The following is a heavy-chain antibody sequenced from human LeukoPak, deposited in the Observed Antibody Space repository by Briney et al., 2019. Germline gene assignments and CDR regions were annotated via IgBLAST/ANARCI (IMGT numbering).Heavy chain of an antibody. CDR2: IYYTGST. V-gene: IGHV4-59*01. CDR3: ATGRAYSSVDY. Sequence: PSETQSLTCTVSGGSISSYYWSWIRQPPGKGLEWIGCIYYTGSTNYNPSLKSRVTISVDTSKNQFSLKLSSVTAADTAVYYCATGRAYSSVDYWGQGTLVTVSS. D-gene: IGHD6-19*01. CDR1: GGSISSYY. J-gene: IGHJ4*02.